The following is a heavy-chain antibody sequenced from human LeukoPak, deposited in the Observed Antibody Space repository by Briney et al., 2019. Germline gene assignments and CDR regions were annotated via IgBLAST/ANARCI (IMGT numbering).Heavy chain of an antibody. J-gene: IGHJ5*02. CDR1: GFTFSSYG. CDR3: ARHTYSSGWYYWFDP. Sequence: GGSLRLSCAASGFTFSSYGMSWVRQAPGKGLEWVSAISGSGGSTYYADSVKGRFTISRDNSKNTLYLQMNSLRAEDTAVYYCARHTYSSGWYYWFDPWGQGTLVTVSS. D-gene: IGHD6-19*01. V-gene: IGHV3-23*01. CDR2: ISGSGGST.